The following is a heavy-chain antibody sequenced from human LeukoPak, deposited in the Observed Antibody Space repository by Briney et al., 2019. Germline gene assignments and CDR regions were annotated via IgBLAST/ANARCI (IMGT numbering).Heavy chain of an antibody. Sequence: SQTLSLTYAISGDSVSSNSAAWNWIRQSPSRGLEWLGRTYYRSKWYNDYAVSVKSRITINPDTSKNQFSLQLNSVTPKDTAAYYCARDVGYYGSGTPTHFDYWGQGTLVTVSS. CDR1: GDSVSSNSAA. CDR2: TYYRSKWYN. V-gene: IGHV6-1*01. CDR3: ARDVGYYGSGTPTHFDY. D-gene: IGHD3-10*01. J-gene: IGHJ4*02.